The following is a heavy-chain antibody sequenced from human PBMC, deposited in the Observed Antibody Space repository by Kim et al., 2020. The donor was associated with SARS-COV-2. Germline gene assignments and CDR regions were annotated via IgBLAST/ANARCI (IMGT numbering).Heavy chain of an antibody. V-gene: IGHV1-2*02. J-gene: IGHJ4*02. CDR3: ARSSLLDFDY. D-gene: IGHD3-16*02. CDR2: GGT. Sequence: GGTNYAQKFQGRVTRTRDTSISTVYLELTSLRSDDTAVYYCARSSLLDFDYWGQGTLVTVSS.